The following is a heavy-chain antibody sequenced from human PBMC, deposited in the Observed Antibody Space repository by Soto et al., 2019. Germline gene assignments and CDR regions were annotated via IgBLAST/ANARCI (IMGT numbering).Heavy chain of an antibody. V-gene: IGHV4-59*08. CDR2: IYYSGST. D-gene: IGHD3-10*01. J-gene: IGHJ4*02. Sequence: QVQLQESGPGLVKPSETLSLTCTVSGGSISSYYWSWIRQPPGKGLEWIGYIYYSGSTNYNPSLKSRVTISADTSKNQFSLKLNSMTAADTAVYYCARHNYGSGSTYFDYWGQGTLVTVSS. CDR1: GGSISSYY. CDR3: ARHNYGSGSTYFDY.